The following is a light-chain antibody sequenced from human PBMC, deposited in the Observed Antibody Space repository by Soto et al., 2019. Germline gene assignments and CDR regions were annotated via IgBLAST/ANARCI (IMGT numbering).Light chain of an antibody. CDR3: QQYNSYRWT. CDR1: QGISSY. V-gene: IGKV1-9*01. J-gene: IGKJ1*01. CDR2: DAS. Sequence: DIQLSKSLSFLSAYVGDRVTITCRASQGISSYSAWYQQKPGKAPKLLIYDASSLESGVPSRFSGSGSGTEFTLTISSLQPDDFATYYCQQYNSYRWTFCQVTKVDVK.